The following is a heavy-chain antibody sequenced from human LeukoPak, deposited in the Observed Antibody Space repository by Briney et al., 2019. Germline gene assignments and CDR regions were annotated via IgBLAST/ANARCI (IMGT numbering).Heavy chain of an antibody. CDR2: IIPIFGTA. D-gene: IGHD3-10*01. Sequence: ASVKVSCKASGGTFSSYAISWVRQAPGQGLEWMGGIIPIFGTANYAQKFQGRVTITADESTSTAYMELSSLRSEDTAVYYCARGDYYGSGSSRSPSYMDVWGKGTTVTISS. V-gene: IGHV1-69*13. CDR1: GGTFSSYA. J-gene: IGHJ6*03. CDR3: ARGDYYGSGSSRSPSYMDV.